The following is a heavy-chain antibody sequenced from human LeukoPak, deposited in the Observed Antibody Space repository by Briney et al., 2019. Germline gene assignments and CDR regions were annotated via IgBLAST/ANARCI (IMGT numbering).Heavy chain of an antibody. D-gene: IGHD2/OR15-2a*01. CDR3: ARGVVEARMYNWFDP. CDR1: GFTFDDYA. V-gene: IGHV3-9*01. J-gene: IGHJ5*02. CDR2: ISWNSGSI. Sequence: PGRSLRLSCAASGFTFDDYAMHWVRQAPGKGLEWVSGISWNSGSIGYADPVKGRFTISRDNAKNSLYLQMNSLRAEDTAVYYCARGVVEARMYNWFDPWGQGTLVTVSS.